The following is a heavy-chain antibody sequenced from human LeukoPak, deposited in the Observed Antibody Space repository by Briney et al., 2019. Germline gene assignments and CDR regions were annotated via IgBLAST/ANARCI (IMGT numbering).Heavy chain of an antibody. CDR3: ARADDGANSWVNY. D-gene: IGHD4-23*01. CDR1: GFTFGSYS. V-gene: IGHV3-48*02. CDR2: ISSGSSIM. J-gene: IGHJ4*02. Sequence: PGGSLRLSCVASGFTFGSYSMNWVRQAPGKGLEWVSYISSGSSIMYYADSVKGRFSISRDNAKNSLFLRMDSLRDDDTAVYYCARADDGANSWVNYWGQGTLVTVSS.